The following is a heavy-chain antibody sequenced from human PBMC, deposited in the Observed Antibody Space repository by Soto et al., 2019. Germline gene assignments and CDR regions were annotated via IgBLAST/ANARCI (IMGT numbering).Heavy chain of an antibody. CDR3: ARGRGSGSYFSQVGWLDP. CDR2: INHSGST. J-gene: IGHJ5*02. D-gene: IGHD3-10*01. CDR1: GGSFSGYY. V-gene: IGHV4-34*01. Sequence: SETLSLTCAVYGGSFSGYYWSWIRQPPGKGLEWIGEINHSGSTNYNPSLKSRVTISVDTSKNQFSLKLSSVTAADTAVYYCARGRGSGSYFSQVGWLDPWGQGTLVTVSS.